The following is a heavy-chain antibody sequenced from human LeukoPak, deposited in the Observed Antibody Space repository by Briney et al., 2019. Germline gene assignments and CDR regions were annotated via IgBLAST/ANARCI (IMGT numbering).Heavy chain of an antibody. CDR2: INPSGGGT. Sequence: ASVKVSCKASGYTFIDYYMHWVRQAPGQGLEWMGIINPSGGGTTYAQKFQGRVTMTRDTSTSTVFMDLSSLRSEDTAVYYCGRVNVAVDMNYFDNWGQGTLVTVSS. J-gene: IGHJ4*02. V-gene: IGHV1-46*01. CDR3: GRVNVAVDMNYFDN. D-gene: IGHD5-24*01. CDR1: GYTFIDYY.